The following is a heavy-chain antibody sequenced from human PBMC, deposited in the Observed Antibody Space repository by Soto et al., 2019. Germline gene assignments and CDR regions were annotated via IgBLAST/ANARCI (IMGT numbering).Heavy chain of an antibody. Sequence: SETLSLTCDVYGGSISGYIWTWIRQTPGKGLQWIGQINHSGSANYNPSLKSRVTISVHTSSSQFSLELSSVTAADTAVYYCARGLISGSHYSGGWYYFESWGEGTQVT. D-gene: IGHD1-26*01. CDR1: GGSISGYI. CDR2: INHSGSA. J-gene: IGHJ4*02. V-gene: IGHV4-34*01. CDR3: ARGLISGSHYSGGWYYFES.